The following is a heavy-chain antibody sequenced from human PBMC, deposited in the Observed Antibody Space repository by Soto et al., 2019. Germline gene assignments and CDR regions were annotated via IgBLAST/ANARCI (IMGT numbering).Heavy chain of an antibody. V-gene: IGHV3-23*01. Sequence: EVHLLESGGGLVQPGGSLRLSCAASKFTFSIFDMSWVRQAPGKGLEWVSMISDSGDRTYYAGSVRGRFTMSRDNSNNTVYLQMDSLRAEDTAVYYCIKGGWLDYWGQGTLVTVYS. CDR3: IKGGWLDY. CDR2: ISDSGDRT. J-gene: IGHJ4*02. D-gene: IGHD5-12*01. CDR1: KFTFSIFD.